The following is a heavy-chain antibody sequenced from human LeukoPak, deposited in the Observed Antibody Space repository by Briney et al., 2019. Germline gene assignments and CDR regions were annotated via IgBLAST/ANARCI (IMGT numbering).Heavy chain of an antibody. Sequence: PSETLSLTCAVSGGSVTSYYWSWVRQVPGKGLEWIGYVYYSGTTNYNPSLKGRVTISVDTSKNQFSLKLSSVTAADTAVYYCARYFYPYYYDTPYFDYWGQGTLVTVSS. D-gene: IGHD3-22*01. J-gene: IGHJ4*02. CDR1: GGSVTSYY. CDR2: VYYSGTT. V-gene: IGHV4-59*02. CDR3: ARYFYPYYYDTPYFDY.